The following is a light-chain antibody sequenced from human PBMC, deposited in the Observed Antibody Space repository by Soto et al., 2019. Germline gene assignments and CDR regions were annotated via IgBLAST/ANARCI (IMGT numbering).Light chain of an antibody. CDR2: EVN. CDR1: RSDIGDSNF. Sequence: QSVLTQPASVSGSPGQSVTISCTGPRSDIGDSNFISWYQHSPGKAPRLLIYEVNNRPSGVSKRFSGSKAGNTASLTISGLLADDEADYFCSSFRSGTILVFGSGTRSPS. J-gene: IGLJ1*01. V-gene: IGLV2-14*01. CDR3: SSFRSGTILV.